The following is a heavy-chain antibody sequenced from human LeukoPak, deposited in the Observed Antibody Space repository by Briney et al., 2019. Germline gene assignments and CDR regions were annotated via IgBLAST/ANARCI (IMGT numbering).Heavy chain of an antibody. CDR1: GFTFSSYG. CDR2: IWYDGSNN. J-gene: IGHJ5*02. CDR3: ARDQASITMVRGVNWFDP. D-gene: IGHD3-10*01. V-gene: IGHV3-33*01. Sequence: GRSLRLSCAASGFTFSSYGMHWVRQAPGKGLERVAVIWYDGSNNYYADSVKGRFTISRDNSKNTLYLQMNSLRAEDTAVYYCARDQASITMVRGVNWFDPWGQGTLVTVSS.